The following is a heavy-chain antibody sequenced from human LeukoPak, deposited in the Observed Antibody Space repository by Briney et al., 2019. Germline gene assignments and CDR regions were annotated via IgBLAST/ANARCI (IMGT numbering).Heavy chain of an antibody. V-gene: IGHV1-8*01. CDR3: ARAGVLTGYYTPFDY. D-gene: IGHD3-9*01. J-gene: IGHJ4*02. CDR1: GYTFTSYD. CDR2: MNPNSGNT. Sequence: ASVKVSCKASGYTFTSYDINWVRQATGQGLGWMGWMNPNSGNTGYAQKFQGRVTMTRDTSTSTVYMELSSLRSEDTAVYYCARAGVLTGYYTPFDYWGQGTLVTVSS.